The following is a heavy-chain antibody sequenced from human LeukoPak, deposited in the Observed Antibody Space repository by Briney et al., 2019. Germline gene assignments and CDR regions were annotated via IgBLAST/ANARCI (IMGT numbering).Heavy chain of an antibody. CDR3: AATTPGYRYGLGY. V-gene: IGHV1-69*06. Sequence: GASVKVFCKASGRTFSSYAISWVRQAPGKGLEWMGGIIPIFGTANYAQKFQGRVTITADKSTSTASMELSSLRSEDTAVYYCAATTPGYRYGLGYWGQGTLVTVSS. CDR1: GRTFSSYA. D-gene: IGHD5-18*01. CDR2: IIPIFGTA. J-gene: IGHJ4*02.